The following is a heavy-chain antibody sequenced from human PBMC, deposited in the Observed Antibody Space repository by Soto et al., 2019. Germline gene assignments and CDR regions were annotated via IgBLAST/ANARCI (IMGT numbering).Heavy chain of an antibody. CDR2: IYYSGST. CDR3: ARVSSGHSHFDP. Sequence: PSETLSLTCTVSGGSITSYYWSWIRQSPGKGLEWIGYIYYSGSTNYNPSLKSRVTISVDTSKNQFSLKLSSVTAADTAVYYCARVSSGHSHFDPWGQGTLVTVSS. D-gene: IGHD3-22*01. CDR1: GGSITSYY. V-gene: IGHV4-59*01. J-gene: IGHJ5*02.